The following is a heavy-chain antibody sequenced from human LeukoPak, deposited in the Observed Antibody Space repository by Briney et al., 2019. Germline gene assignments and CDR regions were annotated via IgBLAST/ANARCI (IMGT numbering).Heavy chain of an antibody. J-gene: IGHJ6*02. V-gene: IGHV4-34*01. Sequence: PSETLSLTCAVYGGSFSGYYWSWLRRPPGKGLEWIGEINHSGSTNYNPSLKSRVTISVDTSKNQFSLKLSSVTAADTAVYYCARGRIAARRYYGMDVWGQGTTVTVSS. CDR2: INHSGST. CDR3: ARGRIAARRYYGMDV. CDR1: GGSFSGYY. D-gene: IGHD6-6*01.